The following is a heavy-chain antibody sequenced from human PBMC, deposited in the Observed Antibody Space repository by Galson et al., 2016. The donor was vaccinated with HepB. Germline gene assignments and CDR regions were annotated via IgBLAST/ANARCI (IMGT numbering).Heavy chain of an antibody. D-gene: IGHD3-10*01. Sequence: SRRLAGAASGFTFSNYAVNWVRQAPGKGLEWVSGISASGDYTYYADSVKGRFTISRDNSKNTLHLQMDSLRTEDAAVYHCAKEQGTDEGWFGESDYWGQGTLSPSRQ. CDR1: GFTFSNYA. V-gene: IGHV3-23*01. J-gene: IGHJ4*02. CDR2: ISASGDYT. CDR3: AKEQGTDEGWFGESDY.